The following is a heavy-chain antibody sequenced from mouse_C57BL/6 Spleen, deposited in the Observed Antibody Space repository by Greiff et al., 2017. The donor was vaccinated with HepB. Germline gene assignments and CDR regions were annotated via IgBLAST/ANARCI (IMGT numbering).Heavy chain of an antibody. J-gene: IGHJ1*03. V-gene: IGHV1-53*01. CDR2: INPSNGGT. CDR1: GYTFTSYW. Sequence: VQLQQPGTELVKPGTSVKLSCKASGYTFTSYWMHWVKQRPGQGLEWIGNINPSNGGTNYNEKFKSKATLTVDKSSSTAYMQLSSLTSEDSAVYYCARITTVVANFDVWGTGTTVTVSS. CDR3: ARITTVVANFDV. D-gene: IGHD1-1*01.